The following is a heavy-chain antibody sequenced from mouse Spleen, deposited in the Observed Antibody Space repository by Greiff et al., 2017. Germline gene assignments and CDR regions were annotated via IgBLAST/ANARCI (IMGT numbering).Heavy chain of an antibody. V-gene: IGHV1-78*01. CDR2: IYPRDGST. CDR1: GYTFTDHT. D-gene: IGHD1-1*01. Sequence: QVQLQQSDAELVKPGASVKISCKVSGYTFTDHTIHWMKQRPEQGLEWIGYIYPRDGSTKYNEKFKGKATLTADKSSSTAYMQLNSLTSEDSAVYFCARKIYYDGSLYAMDYWGQGTSVTVSS. CDR3: ARKIYYDGSLYAMDY. J-gene: IGHJ4*01.